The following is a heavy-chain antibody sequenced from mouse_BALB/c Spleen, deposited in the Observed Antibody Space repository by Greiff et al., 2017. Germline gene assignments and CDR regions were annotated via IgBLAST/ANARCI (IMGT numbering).Heavy chain of an antibody. CDR1: GFSLTSYG. J-gene: IGHJ3*01. CDR2: IWGDGST. Sequence: VQGVESGPGLVAPSQSLSITCTVSGFSLTSYGVSWVRQPPGKGLEWLGVIWGDGSTNYHSALISRLSISKDNSKSQVFLKLNSLQTDDTATYYWSKQGRYDGGDWFAYWGQGTLVTVSA. CDR3: SKQGRYDGGDWFAY. D-gene: IGHD2-14*01. V-gene: IGHV2-3*01.